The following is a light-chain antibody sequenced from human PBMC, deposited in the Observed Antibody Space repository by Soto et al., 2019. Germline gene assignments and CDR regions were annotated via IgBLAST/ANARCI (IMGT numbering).Light chain of an antibody. Sequence: EIVLTQSPGTLSLSPGERATLSCRASQSVSNRFLAWYQQKVGQAPRLLIYDASSRATGIPDRFSGSGSGTDFTLTISRLEPEDFAVYYCQQYGSSPLTFGPGTKVDIK. CDR2: DAS. CDR3: QQYGSSPLT. CDR1: QSVSNRF. V-gene: IGKV3-20*01. J-gene: IGKJ3*01.